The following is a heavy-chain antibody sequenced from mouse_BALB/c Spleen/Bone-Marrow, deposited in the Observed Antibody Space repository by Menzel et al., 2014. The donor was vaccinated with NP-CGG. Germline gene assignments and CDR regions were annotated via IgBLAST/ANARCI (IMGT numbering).Heavy chain of an antibody. Sequence: QVQLKESGAELVRPGTSVKVSCKASGYAFTNYLIEWVKQRPGQGLEWIGVINPGSGGTNYNEKFKGKATLTADKSSSTAYMQLSSLSPDDSAVFFCARELGRWYIDVWGAGTTVTVSS. V-gene: IGHV1-54*01. CDR2: INPGSGGT. J-gene: IGHJ1*01. CDR3: ARELGRWYIDV. D-gene: IGHD4-1*01. CDR1: GYAFTNYL.